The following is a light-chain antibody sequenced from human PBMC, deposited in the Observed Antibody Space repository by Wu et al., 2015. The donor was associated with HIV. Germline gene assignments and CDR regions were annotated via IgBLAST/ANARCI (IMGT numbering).Light chain of an antibody. CDR1: QSVSTS. Sequence: EIVLTQSPATLSLSPGERVTLSCRASQSVSTSLGWYQQKPGQAPRLLIYDAYNRATGIPARFSGSGSGTDFTLTISSLEPEDFAVYYCQQRSNWPRTFGQGTKVEIK. J-gene: IGKJ1*01. CDR2: DAY. V-gene: IGKV3-11*01. CDR3: QQRSNWPRT.